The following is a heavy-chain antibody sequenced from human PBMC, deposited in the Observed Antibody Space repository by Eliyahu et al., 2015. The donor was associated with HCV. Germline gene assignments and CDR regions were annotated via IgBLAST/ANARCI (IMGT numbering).Heavy chain of an antibody. Sequence: EVQLVESGGGLVKPGGSLRLSCXASGXTFXKAWVAGVGKAPGKGLEWIGRIKSKTDGGTTDYAAPVKGRFTISRDDSKSTLYLQMNSLKTEDTAVYYCTTGAPGGFDYYLDVWGQGTTVTVSS. CDR3: TTGAPGGFDYYLDV. CDR2: IKSKTDGGTT. J-gene: IGHJ6*03. V-gene: IGHV3-15*01. CDR1: GXTFXKAW. D-gene: IGHD3-10*01.